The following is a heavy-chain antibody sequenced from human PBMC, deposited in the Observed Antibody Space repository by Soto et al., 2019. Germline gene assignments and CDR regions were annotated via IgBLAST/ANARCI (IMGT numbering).Heavy chain of an antibody. D-gene: IGHD6-19*01. Sequence: SETLSLTCTVSGASIISGSYYWGWIRQSPGKGLEWIGRVHSGGNTYYNPSHPSLNGRVTISVDTSKNHFSLRLESVTAADTAVYYCSRSVLEAVQNIDYWGQGTRVTVSS. CDR2: VHSGGNT. J-gene: IGHJ4*02. CDR3: SRSVLEAVQNIDY. V-gene: IGHV4-39*02. CDR1: GASIISGSYY.